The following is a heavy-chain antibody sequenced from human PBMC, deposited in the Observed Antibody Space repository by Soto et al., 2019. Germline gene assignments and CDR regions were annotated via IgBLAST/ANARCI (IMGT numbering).Heavy chain of an antibody. V-gene: IGHV3-74*01. CDR1: GFTFSSYW. Sequence: EVQLVESGGGLVQPGGSLRLSCAASGFTFSSYWMHWVRQAPGKGLVWVSRINSDGSSTSYADSVKGRFTISRDNAKNTLYLQMNSLRAEDTAVYYCARDLFPDYGDYVEDDRVDYWGQGTLVTVSS. CDR3: ARDLFPDYGDYVEDDRVDY. D-gene: IGHD4-17*01. CDR2: INSDGSST. J-gene: IGHJ4*02.